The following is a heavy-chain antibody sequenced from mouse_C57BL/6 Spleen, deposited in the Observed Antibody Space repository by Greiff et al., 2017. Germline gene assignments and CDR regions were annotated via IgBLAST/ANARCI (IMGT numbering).Heavy chain of an antibody. D-gene: IGHD4-1*01. J-gene: IGHJ1*03. CDR2: LWTGGVT. V-gene: IGHV2-9-1*01. CDR3: ARNKRVELTGTSYWYFDV. Sequence: QVKLMESGPGLVAPSQSLSITCTVPGFSLPSSAISWVRQPPGKGLEWLGVLWTGGVTHSTLALTSRLSLSKDNSKSQVFLKMNSLQADDTARYYCARNKRVELTGTSYWYFDVWGTGTTVTVSS. CDR1: GFSLPSSA.